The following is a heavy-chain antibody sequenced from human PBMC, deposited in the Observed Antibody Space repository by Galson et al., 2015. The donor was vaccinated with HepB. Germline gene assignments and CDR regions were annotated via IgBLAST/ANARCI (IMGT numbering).Heavy chain of an antibody. Sequence: SVKVSCKASGYTFTDYYIHWVRQAPGQGLEWMGCVDPVSGGTNYAQKFQGWVTMTRDTSTATSYMELARLRSDDTAVYYCARGSELESRHNICAMDVWAKGPRSPSP. CDR3: ARGSELESRHNICAMDV. CDR1: GYTFTDYY. V-gene: IGHV1-2*04. CDR2: VDPVSGGT. D-gene: IGHD3-3*01. J-gene: IGHJ6*02.